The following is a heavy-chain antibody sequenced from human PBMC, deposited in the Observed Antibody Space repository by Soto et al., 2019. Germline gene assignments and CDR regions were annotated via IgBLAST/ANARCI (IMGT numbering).Heavy chain of an antibody. CDR2: IYYSGST. CDR1: GGSISSSSYY. D-gene: IGHD2-2*01. V-gene: IGHV4-39*07. J-gene: IGHJ5*02. Sequence: SETLSLTCTVSGGSISSSSYYWGWIRQPPGKGLEWIGSIYYSGSTYYNPSLKSRVTISVDTSKNQFSLKLSSVTAADTAVYYCARAFRRGIPAAMPAGWFDPWGQGTLVTVSS. CDR3: ARAFRRGIPAAMPAGWFDP.